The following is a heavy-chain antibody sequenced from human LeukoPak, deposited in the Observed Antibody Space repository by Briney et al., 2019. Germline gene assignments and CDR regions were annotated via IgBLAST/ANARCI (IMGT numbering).Heavy chain of an antibody. Sequence: SETLSLTCTVSGGSISSSSYYWGWIRQPPGKGLGWIGSIYYSGSTYYNPSLKSRVTISVDTSKNQFSLKLSSVTAADTAVYYCARGMYSNYFDYWGQGTLVTVSS. CDR2: IYYSGST. V-gene: IGHV4-39*01. D-gene: IGHD4-11*01. CDR1: GGSISSSSYY. CDR3: ARGMYSNYFDY. J-gene: IGHJ4*02.